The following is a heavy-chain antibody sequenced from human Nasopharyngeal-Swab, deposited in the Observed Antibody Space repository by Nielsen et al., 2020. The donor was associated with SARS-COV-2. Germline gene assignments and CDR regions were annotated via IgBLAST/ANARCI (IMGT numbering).Heavy chain of an antibody. J-gene: IGHJ3*01. CDR2: IYYSGST. CDR1: GGSASSGRYY. CDR3: SREPDTMIAVSPYAFDV. Sequence: ESLTLSCTVSGGSASSGRYYWRWIREHPGNGLEWSGYIYYSGSTNNNPSLKSRVTLSVHTSQNQFTLELSSVTAAYTAVYYCSREPDTMIAVSPYAFDVWGQGTMVTVSS. D-gene: IGHD3-22*01. V-gene: IGHV4-61*01.